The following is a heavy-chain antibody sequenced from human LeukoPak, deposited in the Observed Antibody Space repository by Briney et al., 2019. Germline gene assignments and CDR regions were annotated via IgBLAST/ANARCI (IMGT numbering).Heavy chain of an antibody. CDR1: GFTFSSCS. D-gene: IGHD1-26*01. CDR3: ARDPIGEPPYYYGMDV. V-gene: IGHV3-21*01. Sequence: GGSLRLSCAASGFTFSSCSMNWVRQAPGKGLEWVSSISSSSSYIYYADSVKGRFTISRDNAKNSLYLQMNSLRAEDTAVFYCARDPIGEPPYYYGMDVWGQGTTVTVSS. J-gene: IGHJ6*02. CDR2: ISSSSSYI.